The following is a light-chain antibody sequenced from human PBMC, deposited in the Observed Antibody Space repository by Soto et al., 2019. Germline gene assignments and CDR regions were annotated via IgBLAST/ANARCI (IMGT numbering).Light chain of an antibody. V-gene: IGLV4-69*02. CDR3: QTWDTDIHV. CDR2: VNSDGTH. J-gene: IGLJ1*01. CDR1: RGNTTYS. Sequence: QLVLTQPPSASASLGASVKLICTLSRGNTTYSVAWHQLQPEKGPRYLLKVNSDGTHSTGAGIPDRFSGSSSGSERYLTISSLQSEDESDYFCQTWDTDIHVFGTGTKLTVL.